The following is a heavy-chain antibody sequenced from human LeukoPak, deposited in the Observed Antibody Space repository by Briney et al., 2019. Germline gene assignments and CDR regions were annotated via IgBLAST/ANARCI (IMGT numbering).Heavy chain of an antibody. CDR2: IYHSGST. V-gene: IGHV4-34*01. J-gene: IGHJ4*02. CDR1: GGSFSGYY. CDR3: ARGLLLREGGY. D-gene: IGHD3-22*01. Sequence: SETLSLTCAVYGGSFSGYYWSWIRQPPGKGLEWIGRIYHSGSTYYNPSLKSRVTISVDTSKNQFSLKLSSVTAADTAVYYCARGLLLREGGYWGQGTLVTVSS.